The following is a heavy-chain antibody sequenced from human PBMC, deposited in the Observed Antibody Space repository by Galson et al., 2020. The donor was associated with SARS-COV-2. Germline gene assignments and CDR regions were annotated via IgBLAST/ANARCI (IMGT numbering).Heavy chain of an antibody. J-gene: IGHJ4*02. CDR3: ASYYYDSSGYYPSFDY. D-gene: IGHD3-22*01. V-gene: IGHV1-69*13. CDR2: IIPIFGTA. CDR1: GGTFSSYA. Sequence: SVKVSCKASGGTFSSYAISWVRQAPGQGLEWMGGIIPIFGTANYAQKFQGRVTITADESTSTAYMELSSLRSEDTAVYYCASYYYDSSGYYPSFDYWGQGTLVTVSS.